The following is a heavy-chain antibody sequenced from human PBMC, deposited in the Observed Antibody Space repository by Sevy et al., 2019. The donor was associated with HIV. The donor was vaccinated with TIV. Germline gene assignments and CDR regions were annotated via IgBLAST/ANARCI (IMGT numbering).Heavy chain of an antibody. CDR3: ARGEQWLSFNY. V-gene: IGHV3-53*01. D-gene: IGHD6-19*01. J-gene: IGHJ4*02. CDR2: IYGNNST. Sequence: GGSLRLSCAASGFNISSNCLSWVRQAPGKGLERVSVIYGNNSTYYADFVKGRFTISRDNSKNTLYLQMNSLRVEDTAIYYCARGEQWLSFNYWGQGTLVTVSS. CDR1: GFNISSNC.